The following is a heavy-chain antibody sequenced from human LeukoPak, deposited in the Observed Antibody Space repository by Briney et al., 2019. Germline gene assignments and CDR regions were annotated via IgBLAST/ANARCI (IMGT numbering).Heavy chain of an antibody. J-gene: IGHJ5*01. CDR3: AFRGGLTPWFHP. V-gene: IGHV4-38-2*02. CDR1: GYSITNGFY. CDR2: FYHSGST. Sequence: PSETLSLTCTVSGYSITNGFYWVWVRQPPGKGLEWIGTFYHSGSTYFNPSLKSRVTISVDTSKNQFSLKLSSVTAADTAVYYCAFRGGLTPWFHPRGQGTLVTVSS. D-gene: IGHD3-10*01.